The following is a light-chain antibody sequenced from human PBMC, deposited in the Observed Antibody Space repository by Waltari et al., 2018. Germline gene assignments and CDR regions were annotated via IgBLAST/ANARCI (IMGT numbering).Light chain of an antibody. Sequence: DIQMTQPPPSVSASVGDTVTITCRASQSISAWLAWYQQKPGKAPKLLISAAFNLQSGVPSRFSGSRSGTDFSLTISSLQPEDFATYYCQQCNTLPFAFGGGTTVEIK. CDR2: AAF. V-gene: IGKV1D-12*01. CDR3: QQCNTLPFA. J-gene: IGKJ4*01. CDR1: QSISAW.